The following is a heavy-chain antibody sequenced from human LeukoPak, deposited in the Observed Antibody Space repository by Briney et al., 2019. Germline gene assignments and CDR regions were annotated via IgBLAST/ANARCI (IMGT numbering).Heavy chain of an antibody. CDR1: GFTFSSYW. Sequence: GGSLRLSCAASGFTFSSYWMHWVRQAPGKGLEWVSAISGSGGSTYYADSVKGRFTISRDNSKNTLYLQMNSLRAEDTAVYYCAKARIAAAGTLNYWGQGTLVTVSS. J-gene: IGHJ4*02. V-gene: IGHV3-23*01. CDR3: AKARIAAAGTLNY. CDR2: ISGSGGST. D-gene: IGHD6-13*01.